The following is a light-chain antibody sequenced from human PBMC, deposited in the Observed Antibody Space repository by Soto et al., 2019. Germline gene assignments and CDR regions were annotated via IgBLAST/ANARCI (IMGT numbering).Light chain of an antibody. CDR2: GAS. V-gene: IGKV3-20*01. Sequence: DIVCRPPQRTLTLSPGERATLSCRASQSVSSSYLTWYQQKPGQAPMLLISGASRRATGIPDRFSGAGSGTDFTLTISSLEAEDCALYYCQQHDSLPITFGQRTLLAVK. CDR1: QSVSSSY. CDR3: QQHDSLPIT. J-gene: IGKJ5*01.